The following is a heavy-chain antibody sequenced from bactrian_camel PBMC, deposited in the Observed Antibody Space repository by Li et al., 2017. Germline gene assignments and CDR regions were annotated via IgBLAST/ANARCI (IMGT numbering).Heavy chain of an antibody. Sequence: VQLVESGGGSVQAGGSLRLSCAASGYSVSTGYMAWFRQAPGKGLEWVSAIGRAGATAYYPDSVKGRFTISLDNAKNTLYLQLNNLRPEDTAMYRCAANYCPLVARMMAYEYNFWGSGTQVTVS. CDR1: GYSVSTGY. D-gene: IGHD3*01. CDR2: IGRAGATA. V-gene: IGHV3S40*01. J-gene: IGHJ4*01. CDR3: AANYCPLVARMMAYEYNF.